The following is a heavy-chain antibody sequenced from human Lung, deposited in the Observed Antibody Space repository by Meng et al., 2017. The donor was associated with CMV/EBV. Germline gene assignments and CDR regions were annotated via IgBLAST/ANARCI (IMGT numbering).Heavy chain of an antibody. Sequence: GGSLRLSCAASGFTVNTNYMSWVRQAPGKGLECVSVIYSGGRTYYADSVKGRFTISRDNSKNTLYLQMNSLRAEDTAMYYCAKYPQTYPYSSSSWGQGTLXTVSS. CDR1: GFTVNTNY. CDR3: AKYPQTYPYSSSS. J-gene: IGHJ4*02. D-gene: IGHD6-13*01. CDR2: IYSGGRT. V-gene: IGHV3-53*01.